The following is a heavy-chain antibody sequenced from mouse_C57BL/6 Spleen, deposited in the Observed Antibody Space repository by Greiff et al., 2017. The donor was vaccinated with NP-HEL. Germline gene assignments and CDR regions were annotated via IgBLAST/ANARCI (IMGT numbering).Heavy chain of an antibody. CDR1: GFTFSSYG. CDR2: ISSGGSYT. J-gene: IGHJ3*01. CDR3: ARLAQATGFAD. V-gene: IGHV5-6*01. Sequence: EVKLMESGGDLVKPGGSLKLSCAASGFTFSSYGLSWVRQTPDKRLEWVATISSGGSYTYYPDSVKGRFTISRDNAKNTLYLQMSSLKSEDTAMYYCARLAQATGFADWGQGTLVTVSA. D-gene: IGHD3-2*02.